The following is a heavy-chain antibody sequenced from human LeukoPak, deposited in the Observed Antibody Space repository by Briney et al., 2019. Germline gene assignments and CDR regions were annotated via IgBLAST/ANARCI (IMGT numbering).Heavy chain of an antibody. J-gene: IGHJ3*02. D-gene: IGHD2-15*01. V-gene: IGHV3-9*01. Sequence: GGSLRLSCAASGFIFGEYAMHWVRQAPGKGLEWVSGLSWDSASLDYVDSVKGRFTISRDNAKNSLYLQMNSLRAEDTALYYCAKGRGGSRKFDAFDIWGQGTMVTVSS. CDR3: AKGRGGSRKFDAFDI. CDR1: GFIFGEYA. CDR2: LSWDSASL.